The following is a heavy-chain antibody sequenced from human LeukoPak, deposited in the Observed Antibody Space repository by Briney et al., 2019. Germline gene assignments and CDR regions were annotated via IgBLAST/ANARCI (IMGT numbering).Heavy chain of an antibody. Sequence: GGSLRLSCAPSGFTFSSFAMSWVRQAPGKGLEWVSAISGSGDNTYYADSVKGRFTISRDNSKNTLHLQMSSLRAEDTAVYYCAKDLGSSGWYSDYWGQGTLVTVSS. CDR2: ISGSGDNT. J-gene: IGHJ4*02. V-gene: IGHV3-23*01. CDR3: AKDLGSSGWYSDY. D-gene: IGHD6-19*01. CDR1: GFTFSSFA.